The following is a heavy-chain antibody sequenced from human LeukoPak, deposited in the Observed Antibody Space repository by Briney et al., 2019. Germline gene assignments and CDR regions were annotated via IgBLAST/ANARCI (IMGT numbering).Heavy chain of an antibody. V-gene: IGHV1-8*01. CDR3: ARGSRMSGVRGVTFDY. D-gene: IGHD3-10*01. Sequence: ASVKVSCKASGYTSTSYDINWVRQATGQGLEWMVWMNPNSGNTGYAQKFQGRVTMTRNTSITTAYMELSNLRSEDTAVYYCARGSRMSGVRGVTFDYWGQGSLVTVSS. CDR1: GYTSTSYD. J-gene: IGHJ4*02. CDR2: MNPNSGNT.